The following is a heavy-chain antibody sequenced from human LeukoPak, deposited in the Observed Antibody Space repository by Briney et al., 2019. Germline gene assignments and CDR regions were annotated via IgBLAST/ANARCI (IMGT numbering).Heavy chain of an antibody. Sequence: GSLRLSCAASGFTFNTYGMSWVRQAPGKGLEWVSAISDNGGSTYYADSVKGRFTISRDNSKDTLYLHMNSLRVEDTAVYYCAKDVGYHYGSGSYYKDYWGQGTLVTVSS. D-gene: IGHD3-10*01. V-gene: IGHV3-23*01. CDR2: ISDNGGST. CDR1: GFTFNTYG. CDR3: AKDVGYHYGSGSYYKDY. J-gene: IGHJ4*02.